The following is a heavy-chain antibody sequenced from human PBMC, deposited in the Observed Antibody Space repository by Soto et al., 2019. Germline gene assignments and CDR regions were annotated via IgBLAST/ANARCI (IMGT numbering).Heavy chain of an antibody. V-gene: IGHV1-69*01. CDR3: ARPYSGSYHGDNWFDL. Sequence: QVQLVQSGAEVKKPGSSVKVSCKASGGIFSRIAISWVRQAPGQGLEGMGGIIAVSGKTNYAQRFQGRVTITAEESTNTAHMELSSMRSEDTAVYYCARPYSGSYHGDNWFDLWGQGTLVTVSS. CDR1: GGIFSRIA. D-gene: IGHD1-26*01. J-gene: IGHJ5*01. CDR2: IIAVSGKT.